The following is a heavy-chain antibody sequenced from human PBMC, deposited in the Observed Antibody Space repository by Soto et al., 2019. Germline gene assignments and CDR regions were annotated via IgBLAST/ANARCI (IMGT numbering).Heavy chain of an antibody. CDR3: AKFQLGGVFNF. J-gene: IGHJ1*01. CDR2: MNPNSGNT. Sequence: ASVKVSCKASGYTFTSYDINWVRQASGQGFEWMGYMNPNSGNTGYAQKFQGRVTLTRDTSINTAYMELSSLRSEDTAVYYCAKFQLGGVFNFWGQGTLVPVSS. D-gene: IGHD5-18*01. CDR1: GYTFTSYD. V-gene: IGHV1-8*01.